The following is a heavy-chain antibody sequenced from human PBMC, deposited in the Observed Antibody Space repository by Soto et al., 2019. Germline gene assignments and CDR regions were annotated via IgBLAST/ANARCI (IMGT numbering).Heavy chain of an antibody. Sequence: QVHLVESGGGVVQPGRSLRLSCGGSGFSFSNYGIHWVRQAPGKGLEWVAVISHDGNSHHLADSVRGRFTISRDNSKNTVFLYMTILRREDSAVYYRVTAQEWSAQYFADVITAFDSLGQGTTVTVSS. CDR3: VTAQEWSAQYFADVITAFDS. V-gene: IGHV3-30*03. CDR2: ISHDGNSH. CDR1: GFSFSNYG. J-gene: IGHJ3*01. D-gene: IGHD3-3*01.